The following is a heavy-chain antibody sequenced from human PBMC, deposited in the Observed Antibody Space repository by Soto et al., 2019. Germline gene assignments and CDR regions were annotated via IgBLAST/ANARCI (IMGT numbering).Heavy chain of an antibody. Sequence: EVQLVESGGGLVKPGGSLRLSCAASGFTCSDAWMSWVRQAPGKGLEWVGRIKSKTDGGTTDYAAPVKGRFTISRDDSKNTLYLQMNSLKTEDTAVYYCTTAPSGDSYYYYYMDVWGKGTTVTVSS. V-gene: IGHV3-15*01. CDR1: GFTCSDAW. CDR2: IKSKTDGGTT. CDR3: TTAPSGDSYYYYYMDV. J-gene: IGHJ6*03. D-gene: IGHD1-26*01.